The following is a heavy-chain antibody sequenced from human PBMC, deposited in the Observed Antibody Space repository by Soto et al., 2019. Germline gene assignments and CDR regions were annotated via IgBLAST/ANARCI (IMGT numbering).Heavy chain of an antibody. J-gene: IGHJ4*02. CDR1: GFTFSSYW. CDR2: INSDGSST. D-gene: IGHD3-3*01. V-gene: IGHV3-74*01. Sequence: GGSLRLSCAASGFTFSSYWMHWVHQAPGKGLVWVSRINSDGSSTSYADSVKGRFTISRDNAKNTLYLQMNSLRAEDTAVYYCARDYDFWSGYYIWGQGTLVTVSS. CDR3: ARDYDFWSGYYI.